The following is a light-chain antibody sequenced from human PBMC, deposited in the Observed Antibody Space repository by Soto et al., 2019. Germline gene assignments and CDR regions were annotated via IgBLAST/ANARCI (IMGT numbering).Light chain of an antibody. J-gene: IGKJ1*01. CDR3: QPFSVSPWT. CDR1: QPVLDSSNNKNY. Sequence: DIVMTQSPDFLAVSLGERATINCKSSQPVLDSSNNKNYLAWSQQKPGQPPKLLIYWASYRESGVPDRFSGSGSQTDFTLTISSLQAEDVALYFCQPFSVSPWTFGQGTKVEIK. V-gene: IGKV4-1*01. CDR2: WAS.